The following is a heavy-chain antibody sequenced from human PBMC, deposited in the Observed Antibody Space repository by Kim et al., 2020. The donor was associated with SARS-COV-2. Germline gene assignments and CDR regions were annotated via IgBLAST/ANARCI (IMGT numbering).Heavy chain of an antibody. CDR3: VRDRMGGAFDI. V-gene: IGHV3-48*02. CDR2: ITKSSTTI. CDR1: GLNFSAYD. Sequence: GGSLRLSCATSGLNFSAYDMNWVRRAPGKGLEWLSFITKSSTTIYYANSVKGRFTISRDNAKNSLYLQMNSLRDEDTALYYCVRDRMGGAFDIWGQGTMFNVSS. D-gene: IGHD3-16*01. J-gene: IGHJ3*02.